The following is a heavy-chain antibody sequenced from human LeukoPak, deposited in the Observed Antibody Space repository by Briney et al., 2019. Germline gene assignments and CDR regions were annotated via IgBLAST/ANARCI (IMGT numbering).Heavy chain of an antibody. CDR1: GGSLSSSSYY. Sequence: PSETLSLSCTVSGGSLSSSSYYWGWIRQPPGTGLEWIGNIYYSRSTHYSPSLKSRVTISVDTSKNQFSLKLSSVTAADTAVYYCARGLSMIVVVVHDWYFDLWGRGTLVTVSS. CDR2: IYYSRST. J-gene: IGHJ2*01. CDR3: ARGLSMIVVVVHDWYFDL. V-gene: IGHV4-39*01. D-gene: IGHD3-22*01.